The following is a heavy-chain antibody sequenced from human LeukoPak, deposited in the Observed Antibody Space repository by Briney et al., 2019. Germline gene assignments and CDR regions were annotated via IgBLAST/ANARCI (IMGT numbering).Heavy chain of an antibody. D-gene: IGHD1-26*01. CDR1: GYSFTSYW. Sequence: GESLRISCKGSGYSFTSYWIGWVRQMPGKGLKWMGIIYPGDSDARYSPSFQGQVTISADKSISTAYLQWSSLKASDTAMYYCARRRDLYSGSYYPFDYWGQGTLVTVSS. V-gene: IGHV5-51*01. J-gene: IGHJ4*02. CDR3: ARRRDLYSGSYYPFDY. CDR2: IYPGDSDA.